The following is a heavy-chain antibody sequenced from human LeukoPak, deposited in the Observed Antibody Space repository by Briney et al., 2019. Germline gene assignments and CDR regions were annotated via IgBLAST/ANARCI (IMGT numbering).Heavy chain of an antibody. CDR2: INYSGRT. J-gene: IGHJ4*02. D-gene: IGHD2-8*02. Sequence: TSSETLSLTCTISDDSISNNRYFWAWIRQPPGKGLEWIGSINYSGRTYYNPSLKSRLTMSVDTAKRQFSLKLISVTAADTALYYCARDIGDVGALLDFWGQGTLVTVSS. CDR3: ARDIGDVGALLDF. CDR1: DDSISNNRYF. V-gene: IGHV4-39*07.